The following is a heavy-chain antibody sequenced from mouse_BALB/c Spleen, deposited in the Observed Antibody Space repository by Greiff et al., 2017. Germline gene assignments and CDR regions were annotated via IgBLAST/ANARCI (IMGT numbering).Heavy chain of an antibody. CDR3: ARGYGPYYYAMDY. J-gene: IGHJ4*01. Sequence: EVKLQESGPSLVKPSQTLSLTCSVTGDSITSGYWNWIRKFPGNKLEYMGYISYSGSTYYNPSLKSRISITRDTSKNQYYLQLNSVTTEDTATYYCARGYGPYYYAMDYWGQGTSVTVSS. D-gene: IGHD1-2*01. V-gene: IGHV3-8*02. CDR1: GDSITSGY. CDR2: ISYSGST.